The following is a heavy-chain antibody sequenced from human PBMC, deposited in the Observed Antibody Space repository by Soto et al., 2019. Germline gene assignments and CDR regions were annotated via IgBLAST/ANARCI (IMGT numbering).Heavy chain of an antibody. CDR3: ARAVVAVASWDY. CDR2: ISYDGSNK. D-gene: IGHD6-19*01. CDR1: GFNFSSYA. Sequence: QVQLVESGGGVVHPGRSLRLFCAASGFNFSSYAMHWVRQAPGKGLECVAVISYDGSNKYYADSVKGRFTISRDNSKNPLYLQMNSLRAEDTAVYYCARAVVAVASWDYWGQGTLVTVSS. J-gene: IGHJ4*02. V-gene: IGHV3-30-3*01.